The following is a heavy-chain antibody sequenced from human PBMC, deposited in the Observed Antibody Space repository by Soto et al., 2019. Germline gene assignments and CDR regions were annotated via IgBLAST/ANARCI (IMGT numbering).Heavy chain of an antibody. V-gene: IGHV4-39*01. CDR1: GASIYNGGYF. CDR2: IYYSGST. D-gene: IGHD3-10*01. J-gene: IGHJ6*02. CDR3: ARGEVGITLVRGVIPYYYYGMDV. Sequence: PSETLSLTCSVSGASIYNGGYFWSWIRQPPGKGLEWIGSIYYSGSTYYNPSLKSRVTISVDTSKNQFSLKLSSVTAADTAVYYCARGEVGITLVRGVIPYYYYGMDVWGQGTTVTVSS.